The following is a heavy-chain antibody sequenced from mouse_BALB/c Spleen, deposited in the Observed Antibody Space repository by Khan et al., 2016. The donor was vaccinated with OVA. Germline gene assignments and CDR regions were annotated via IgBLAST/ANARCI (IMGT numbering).Heavy chain of an antibody. Sequence: EVKLLESGPGLVKPSQSLSLTCTVTGYSITSEYAWNWIRQFPGNKLEWMGYISSTGSTSYNPSLKSRISITRDTSKNQFFLQLKSVTTEDTATYYCARSIYYYYGYALDFWGRGTSVTVSS. CDR3: ARSIYYYYGYALDF. V-gene: IGHV3-2*02. CDR2: ISSTGST. D-gene: IGHD1-1*01. J-gene: IGHJ4*01. CDR1: GYSITSEYA.